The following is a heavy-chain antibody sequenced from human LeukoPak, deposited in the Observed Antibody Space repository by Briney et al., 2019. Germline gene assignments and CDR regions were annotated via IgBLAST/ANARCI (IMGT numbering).Heavy chain of an antibody. Sequence: ASVKVSCKASGYTFTSYAMNWVRQAPGQGLEWMGIINPSGGSTSYAQKFQGRVTMTRDTSTSTVYMELSSLRSEDTAVYYCARRGYCSSTSCPLDYWGQGTLVTVSS. CDR1: GYTFTSYA. J-gene: IGHJ4*02. CDR2: INPSGGST. D-gene: IGHD2-2*01. V-gene: IGHV1-46*01. CDR3: ARRGYCSSTSCPLDY.